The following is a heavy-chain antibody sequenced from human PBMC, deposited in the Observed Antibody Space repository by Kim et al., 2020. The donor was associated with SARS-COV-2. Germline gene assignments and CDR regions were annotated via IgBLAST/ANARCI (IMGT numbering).Heavy chain of an antibody. CDR3: AYSGYDYRRDDAFDI. Sequence: DAVKGRFTISRDKSKNTLYLQMNSLRAEDTAVYYCAYSGYDYRRDDAFDIWGQGTMVTVSS. V-gene: IGHV3-23*01. D-gene: IGHD5-12*01. J-gene: IGHJ3*02.